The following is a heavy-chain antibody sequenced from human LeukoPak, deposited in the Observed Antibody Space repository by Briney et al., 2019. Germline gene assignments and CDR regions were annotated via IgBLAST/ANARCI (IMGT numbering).Heavy chain of an antibody. CDR1: GFTFSSYS. CDR2: ISSSSRYI. CDR3: ARDFRFLDDY. D-gene: IGHD3-3*01. Sequence: PGGSLRLSCAASGFTFSSYSMNWVRQAPGKGLEWVSSISSSSRYIYYGDSVKGRFTISRDNAKNSLYLHMNSLRAEDTAVYYCARDFRFLDDYWGQGTLVTVSS. J-gene: IGHJ4*02. V-gene: IGHV3-21*01.